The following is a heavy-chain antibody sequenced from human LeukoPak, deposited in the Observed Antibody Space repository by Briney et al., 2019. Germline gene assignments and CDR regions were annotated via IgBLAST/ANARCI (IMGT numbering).Heavy chain of an antibody. J-gene: IGHJ5*02. D-gene: IGHD2-2*01. CDR3: AKGCSTSCYSWFDP. CDR1: GFTFSSYA. CDR2: ISGSGGST. Sequence: GGSLRLSCAASGFTFSSYAMSWVRRAPGKGLEWVSAISGSGGSTYYADSVKGRFTISRDNSKNTLYLQMNSLRVEDTAVYYCAKGCSTSCYSWFDPWGQGTLVTVSS. V-gene: IGHV3-23*01.